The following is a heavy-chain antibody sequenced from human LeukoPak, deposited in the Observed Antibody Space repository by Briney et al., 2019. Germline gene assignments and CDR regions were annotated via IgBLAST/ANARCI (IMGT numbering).Heavy chain of an antibody. D-gene: IGHD1-7*01. CDR3: ARDRYNWNYGAQDV. CDR1: GFTFDDYG. CDR2: INWNGGST. J-gene: IGHJ6*04. Sequence: GGSLGLSCAASGFTFDDYGMSWVRQAPGKGLEWVSGINWNGGSTGYADSVKGRFTISRDNAKNSLYLQMNSLRAEDTALYYCARDRYNWNYGAQDVWGKGTTVTVSS. V-gene: IGHV3-20*04.